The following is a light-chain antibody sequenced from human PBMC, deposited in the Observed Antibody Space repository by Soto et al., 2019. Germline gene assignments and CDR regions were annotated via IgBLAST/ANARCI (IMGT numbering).Light chain of an antibody. V-gene: IGLV2-14*01. CDR3: SSYTSTNVYV. J-gene: IGLJ1*01. CDR1: SSDVGGYKY. CDR2: EVS. Sequence: QSALTQPASVSGSPGQSITISCTGTSSDVGGYKYDSWYQQHPGKAPKLMIYEVSFRPSGISDRFSGSKSANTASLTISGLQAEDEADYDCSSYTSTNVYVFGTGTKLTVL.